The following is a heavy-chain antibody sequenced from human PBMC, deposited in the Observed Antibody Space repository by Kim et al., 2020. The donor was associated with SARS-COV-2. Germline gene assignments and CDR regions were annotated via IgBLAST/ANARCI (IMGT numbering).Heavy chain of an antibody. J-gene: IGHJ4*02. CDR3: ARDNRGNNYEGRGYYRY. CDR1: GYTFTTYA. V-gene: IGHV1-18*04. Sequence: ASVKVSCKASGYTFTTYAITWVRQAPGQGLEWMGWISTDKDNTKYAQKVQGRVTMTTDTSTSTAYMELRSLRSDDTALYYCARDNRGNNYEGRGYYRYWGQGTLVTVSS. CDR2: ISTDKDNT. D-gene: IGHD5-18*01.